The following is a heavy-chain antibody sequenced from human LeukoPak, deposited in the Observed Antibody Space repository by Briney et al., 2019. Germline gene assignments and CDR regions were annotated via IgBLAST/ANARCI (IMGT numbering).Heavy chain of an antibody. CDR2: ISSSSSYI. CDR1: GFTFSSYN. CDR3: ARGRFRLVELSLRWRGNRFDL. J-gene: IGHJ5*02. V-gene: IGHV3-21*04. D-gene: IGHD3-16*02. Sequence: GGSLRLSCAASGFTFSSYNMNWVRQAPGKGLEWVSSISSSSSYIYYADSVKGRFTISRDNAKNSLYLQMHSPGADDTAVYYWARGRFRLVELSLRWRGNRFDLWGQGTLVTVSS.